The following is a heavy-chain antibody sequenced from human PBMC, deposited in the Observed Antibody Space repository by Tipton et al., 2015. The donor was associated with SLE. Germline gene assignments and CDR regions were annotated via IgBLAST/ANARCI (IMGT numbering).Heavy chain of an antibody. CDR1: GFTFSSYW. Sequence: GSLRLSCAASGFTFSSYWMHWVRQAPGKGLEWVSTISETSSGTYYADSVKGRFTISRDNAKNSLYLQMNSLRAEDTAVYYCASLTWRGGYWGQGTLVTVSS. CDR3: ASLTWRGGY. CDR2: ISETSSGT. D-gene: IGHD3-10*01. J-gene: IGHJ4*02. V-gene: IGHV3-21*01.